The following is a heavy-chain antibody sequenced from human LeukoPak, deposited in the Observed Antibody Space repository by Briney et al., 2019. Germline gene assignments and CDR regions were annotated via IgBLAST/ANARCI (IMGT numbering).Heavy chain of an antibody. CDR2: IYYSGST. CDR3: ARVATVTTGYFDY. D-gene: IGHD4-17*01. V-gene: IGHV4-31*03. Sequence: SETLSLTCTVSGGSISSGGYYWSWIRQHPGKGLEWIGYIYYSGSTYYNPSLKSRVTISVDTSKNQFSLKLSSVTAADTAVYYCARVATVTTGYFDYWGQGTLVTVSS. J-gene: IGHJ4*02. CDR1: GGSISSGGYY.